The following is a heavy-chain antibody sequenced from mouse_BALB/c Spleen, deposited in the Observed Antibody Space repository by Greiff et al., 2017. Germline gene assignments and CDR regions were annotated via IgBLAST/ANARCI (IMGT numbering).Heavy chain of an antibody. V-gene: IGHV3-6*02. Sequence: EVKLEESGPGLVKPSQSLSLTCSVTGYSITSGYYWNWIRQFPGNKLEWMGYISYDGSNNYNPSLKNRISITRDTSKNQFFLKLNSVTTEDTATYYCARGLDLDYWGQGTTLTVSS. J-gene: IGHJ2*01. CDR3: ARGLDLDY. CDR1: GYSITSGYY. CDR2: ISYDGSN. D-gene: IGHD3-3*01.